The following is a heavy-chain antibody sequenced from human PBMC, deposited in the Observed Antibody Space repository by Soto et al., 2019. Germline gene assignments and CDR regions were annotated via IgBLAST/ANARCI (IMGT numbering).Heavy chain of an antibody. D-gene: IGHD2-2*01. J-gene: IGHJ4*02. CDR3: ARDLGYCSSTSCYAGHFDY. CDR2: IIPILGIA. Sequence: QVQLVQSGAEVKKPGSSVKVSCKASGGTFSSYTISWVRQAPGQGLEWMGRIIPILGIANYAQKFQGRVTITADKSTSTAYMELSSLRSADTAVYYCARDLGYCSSTSCYAGHFDYWGQGTLVTVSS. V-gene: IGHV1-69*08. CDR1: GGTFSSYT.